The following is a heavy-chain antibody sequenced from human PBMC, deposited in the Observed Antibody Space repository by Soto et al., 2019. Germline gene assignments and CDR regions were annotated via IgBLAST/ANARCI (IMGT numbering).Heavy chain of an antibody. D-gene: IGHD1-20*01. CDR3: ARTPYKNKGDYFDD. V-gene: IGHV4-4*03. CDR1: GGSISSSNW. Sequence: PPETLSLTCAVSGGSISSSNWWSWVRQPPGKGLEWIGEIYHSGSTNYNPSLKSRVTISVDKSKNQFSLKLSSVTAADTAVYYCARTPYKNKGDYFDDCGQGTLVTVSS. J-gene: IGHJ4*02. CDR2: IYHSGST.